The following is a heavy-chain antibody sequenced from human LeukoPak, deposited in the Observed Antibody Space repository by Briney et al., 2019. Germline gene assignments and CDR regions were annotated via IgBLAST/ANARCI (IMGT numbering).Heavy chain of an antibody. CDR3: ARDGQMATIFFRSAYFDY. V-gene: IGHV3-48*01. Sequence: GGSLRLSCAASGFTFSSYSMNWVRQAPGKGLEWVSYISSSSSTIYYADSVKGRFTISRDNAKNSLYLQMNSLRAEDTAVYYCARDGQMATIFFRSAYFDYWGQGTLVTVSS. CDR1: GFTFSSYS. D-gene: IGHD5-24*01. CDR2: ISSSSSTI. J-gene: IGHJ4*02.